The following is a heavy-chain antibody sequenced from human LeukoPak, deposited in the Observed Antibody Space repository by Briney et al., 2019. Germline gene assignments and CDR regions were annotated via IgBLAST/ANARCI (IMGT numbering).Heavy chain of an antibody. V-gene: IGHV3-33*01. CDR3: AAAWKEGRLDP. Sequence: PGGSLRLSCAASGFNFSTYGMHWVRQAPGKGLEWVAVIWYDGTNKYYTDSVKGRFTISRDTSKNTLFLQMNSLTVEDTAVYYCAAAWKEGRLDPWGQGTLVTVSS. CDR2: IWYDGTNK. D-gene: IGHD1-1*01. J-gene: IGHJ5*02. CDR1: GFNFSTYG.